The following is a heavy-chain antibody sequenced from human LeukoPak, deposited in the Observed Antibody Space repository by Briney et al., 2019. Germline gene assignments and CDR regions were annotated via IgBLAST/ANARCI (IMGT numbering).Heavy chain of an antibody. CDR3: ARKLAY. J-gene: IGHJ4*02. CDR2: ESSDGRNK. CDR1: GFTSGSSA. Sequence: GGSLRLSCAASGFTSGSSAMHWVRRAPGKGLEWVAGESSDGRNKYYADFVKGRFTISRDNSRNTLYLQMNGLKIEDTAVYYCARKLAYWGQGTLVTVSS. V-gene: IGHV3-30*04.